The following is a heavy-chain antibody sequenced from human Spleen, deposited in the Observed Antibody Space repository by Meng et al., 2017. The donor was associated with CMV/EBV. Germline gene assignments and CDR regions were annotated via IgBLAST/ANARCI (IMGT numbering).Heavy chain of an antibody. Sequence: GSLRLSCAVYGGSFSGYYWSWIRQPPGKGLEWIGEINHSGITNYNPSLKSRVTISVDTSKNQFSLKLSSVTAADTAVYYCARGPYCSSTSCYRDAFDIWGQGTMVTVSS. CDR2: INHSGIT. CDR1: GGSFSGYY. J-gene: IGHJ3*02. D-gene: IGHD2-2*01. V-gene: IGHV4-34*01. CDR3: ARGPYCSSTSCYRDAFDI.